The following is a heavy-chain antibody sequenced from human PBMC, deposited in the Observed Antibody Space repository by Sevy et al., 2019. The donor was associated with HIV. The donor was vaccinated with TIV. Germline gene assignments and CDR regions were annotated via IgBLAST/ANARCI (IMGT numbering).Heavy chain of an antibody. CDR3: AKAGVAVAGTFDLFYFDY. CDR1: GFTFSSYA. J-gene: IGHJ4*01. V-gene: IGHV3-23*01. CDR2: ISSRGGST. Sequence: GGSLRLSCAASGFTFSSYAMSWVRQAPGKGLEWVSTISSRGGSTYYADSVKGRFTISRDNSKNTLSLLMNSLRAEDTALYYCAKAGVAVAGTFDLFYFDYWGQEPWSPSPQ. D-gene: IGHD6-19*01.